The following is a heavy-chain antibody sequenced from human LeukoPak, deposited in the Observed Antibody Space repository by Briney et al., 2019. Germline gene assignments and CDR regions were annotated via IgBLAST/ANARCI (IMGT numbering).Heavy chain of an antibody. Sequence: GGSLRLSCAASGFTFSSYAMSWVRQAPGKGLECISGFSGSGGSTYYADSVKGRFTISRDNSKNTLYLQMNSLRAEDTAVYYCAKDRKMAPLRYFDWRQAYIAFDIWGQGTMVTVSS. J-gene: IGHJ3*02. CDR1: GFTFSSYA. D-gene: IGHD3-9*01. V-gene: IGHV3-23*01. CDR2: FSGSGGST. CDR3: AKDRKMAPLRYFDWRQAYIAFDI.